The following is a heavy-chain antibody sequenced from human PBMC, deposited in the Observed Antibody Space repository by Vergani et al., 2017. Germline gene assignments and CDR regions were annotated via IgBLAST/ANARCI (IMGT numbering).Heavy chain of an antibody. J-gene: IGHJ5*02. CDR3: ARLHYDYWSGYYRKNWFDP. D-gene: IGHD3-3*01. CDR2: IYYSGST. V-gene: IGHV4-31*03. CDR1: GGSISSGGYY. Sequence: QVQLQESGPGLVKPSQTLSLTCTVSGGSISSGGYYWSWIRPHPGKGLEWIGYIYYSGSTYYNPSLKSRVTISVDTSKNQFSLKLSSVTAADTAVYYCARLHYDYWSGYYRKNWFDPWGQGTLVTVSS.